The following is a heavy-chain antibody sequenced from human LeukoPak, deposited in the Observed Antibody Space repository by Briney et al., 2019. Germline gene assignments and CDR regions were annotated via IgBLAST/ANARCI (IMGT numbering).Heavy chain of an antibody. CDR2: INHSGST. Sequence: SETLSLTCAVSGWSFSGYYWSWIRQPPGQGLEWIGEINHSGSTNYNPSLKSRVTISVDTSKNQFSLKLSSVTAADTAVYYCARCYYYDSSGFCRFDYWGQGTLVTVSS. D-gene: IGHD3-22*01. CDR1: GWSFSGYY. CDR3: ARCYYYDSSGFCRFDY. V-gene: IGHV4-34*01. J-gene: IGHJ4*02.